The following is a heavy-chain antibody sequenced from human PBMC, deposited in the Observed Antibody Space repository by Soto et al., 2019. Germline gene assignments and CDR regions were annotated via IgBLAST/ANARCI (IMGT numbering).Heavy chain of an antibody. V-gene: IGHV3-30*18. CDR3: AKDRWGSGWSGMDV. CDR2: ISYDGSNK. Sequence: QVPLVESGGGVVQPGRSLRLSCAASGFTFSSYGMHWVRQAPGKWLEWVAVISYDGSNKYYADSVKGRFTISRDNSKNTLYLQMNSLRAEDTAVYYCAKDRWGSGWSGMDVWGEGTTVTVSS. CDR1: GFTFSSYG. J-gene: IGHJ6*01. D-gene: IGHD6-19*01.